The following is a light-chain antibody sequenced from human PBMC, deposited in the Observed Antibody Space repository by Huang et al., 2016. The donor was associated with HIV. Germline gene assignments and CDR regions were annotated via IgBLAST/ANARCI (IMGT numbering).Light chain of an antibody. V-gene: IGKV3-11*01. J-gene: IGKJ4*01. CDR1: QNVTDS. CDR3: QERIQWPRLT. CDR2: RAA. Sequence: EIVLTQSPATLSLSPGERATLSCRASQNVTDSLAWYRQKPDQAPSLLIYRAANRATGTPARFSGSGSGTDFTLTISSLEPEDFAIYYCQERIQWPRLTFGGGTKVEIK.